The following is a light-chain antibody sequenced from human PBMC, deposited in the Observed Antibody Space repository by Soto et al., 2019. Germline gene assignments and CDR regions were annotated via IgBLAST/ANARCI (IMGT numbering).Light chain of an antibody. J-gene: IGKJ1*01. V-gene: IGKV1-5*03. CDR3: QHYNSYSEA. CDR1: QTISSW. Sequence: DIQMTQSPSTLSGSVGDRVTITCRASQTISSWVAWYQQKPGKAPKLLIYKASTLKSGVPSRFSGSGSGTEFTLTISSLQPDDFATYYCQHYNSYSEAFGQGTKVDI. CDR2: KAS.